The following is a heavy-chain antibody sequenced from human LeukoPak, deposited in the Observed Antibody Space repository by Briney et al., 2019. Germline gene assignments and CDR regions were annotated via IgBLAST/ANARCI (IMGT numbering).Heavy chain of an antibody. J-gene: IGHJ4*02. V-gene: IGHV3-21*01. CDR1: GFTFSSYS. CDR3: ARDQTYYDFWSGYPNPFDY. D-gene: IGHD3-3*01. Sequence: GGSLRLSCAASGFTFSSYSMNWVRQAPGKGLEWVSSISSSSSYMYYADSVKGRFTISRDNAKNSLYLQMNSLRAEDTAVYYCARDQTYYDFWSGYPNPFDYWGQGTLVTVSS. CDR2: ISSSSSYM.